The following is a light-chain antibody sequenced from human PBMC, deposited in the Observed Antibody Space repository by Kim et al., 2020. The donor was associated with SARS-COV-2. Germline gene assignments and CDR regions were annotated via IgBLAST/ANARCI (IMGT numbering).Light chain of an antibody. Sequence: ASVNLTCPLSSGHSSYAIAWHQQQPEKGPRYLMKLNSDGSHSKGDGIPDRFSGSSSGAERYLTISSLQSEDEADYYCQTWGTGIVVFGGGTQLTVL. J-gene: IGLJ2*01. CDR1: SGHSSYA. CDR3: QTWGTGIVV. V-gene: IGLV4-69*01. CDR2: LNSDGSH.